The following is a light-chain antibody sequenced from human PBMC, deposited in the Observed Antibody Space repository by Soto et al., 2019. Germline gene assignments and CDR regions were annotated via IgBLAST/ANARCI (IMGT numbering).Light chain of an antibody. J-gene: IGKJ1*01. CDR2: KAS. Sequence: DIQMTQSPSALSASVGDRFTITCRASQSISSWLAWYQQKPGKAPKLLIYKASSLESGVPSRFSGSGSGTEFTLTISSLQPDDFATYYCQQYNSYSRKFGQGTKV. V-gene: IGKV1-5*03. CDR1: QSISSW. CDR3: QQYNSYSRK.